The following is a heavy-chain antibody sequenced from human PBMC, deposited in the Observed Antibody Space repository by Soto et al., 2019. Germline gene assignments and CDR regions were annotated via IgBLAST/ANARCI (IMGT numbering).Heavy chain of an antibody. CDR3: ARDRYSGYGRGGYYGMDV. CDR2: TNPSGGST. CDR1: GYTFTSYY. Sequence: QVQLVQSGAEVKKPGASVKVSCKASGYTFTSYYMHWVRQAPGQGLEWMGITNPSGGSTSYAQKFQGRVTMTRDTSTSTVYMELSSLRSEDTAVYYCARDRYSGYGRGGYYGMDVWGQGTTVTVSS. J-gene: IGHJ6*02. V-gene: IGHV1-46*01. D-gene: IGHD5-12*01.